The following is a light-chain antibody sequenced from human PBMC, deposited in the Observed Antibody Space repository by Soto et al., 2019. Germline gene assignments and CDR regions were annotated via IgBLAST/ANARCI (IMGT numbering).Light chain of an antibody. CDR2: GAS. V-gene: IGKV3-20*01. CDR1: QSVSSSY. CDR3: QQYGSSTRT. J-gene: IGKJ1*01. Sequence: EIVLTQSPGTLSLSPGERATLSCRASQSVSSSYLAWYQQKPGQAPRLLIYGASSRATGIPDRFSGSGSGKDFTRTISRLEPEDFGVYSCQQYGSSTRTFAQGTKVEI.